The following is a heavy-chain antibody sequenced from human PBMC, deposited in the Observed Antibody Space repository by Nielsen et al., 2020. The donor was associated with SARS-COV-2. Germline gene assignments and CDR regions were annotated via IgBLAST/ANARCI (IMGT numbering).Heavy chain of an antibody. Sequence: SETLSLTCAVYGGSFSGYYWSWVRQPPGKGLEWIGEIYHSGSTNYNPSLKSRVTISVDKSKNQFSLKLSSVTAADTAVYYCAREYYYGSGSYGNWYFDLWGRGTLVTVSS. J-gene: IGHJ2*01. CDR1: GGSFSGYY. D-gene: IGHD3-10*01. CDR3: AREYYYGSGSYGNWYFDL. CDR2: IYHSGST. V-gene: IGHV4-34*01.